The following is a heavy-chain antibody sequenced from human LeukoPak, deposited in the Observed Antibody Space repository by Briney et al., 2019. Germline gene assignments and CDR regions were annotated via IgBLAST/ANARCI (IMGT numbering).Heavy chain of an antibody. CDR3: ATYRREYYYGMDV. CDR2: ISSGGST. Sequence: GGSLRLSCAASGFTVSSRFMNWVRQAPGKGLEWGSVISSGGSTYYTDSVKGRFTISRDNSKNTLYLQMNSLRAEDTAVYYCATYRREYYYGMDVWGQGTTVTVSS. CDR1: GFTVSSRF. D-gene: IGHD1-26*01. J-gene: IGHJ6*02. V-gene: IGHV3-66*01.